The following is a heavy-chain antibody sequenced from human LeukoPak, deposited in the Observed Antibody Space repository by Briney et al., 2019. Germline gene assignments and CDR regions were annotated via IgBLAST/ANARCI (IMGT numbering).Heavy chain of an antibody. D-gene: IGHD1-1*01. CDR2: TDGGTT. CDR1: GLTFRNAW. Sequence: GGSLRLSRAASGLTFRNAWMSWVRQAPGKGLEWVGRTDGGTTDYGARVKGRFTISRDDSKNTLYLQMNSLKSEDTAVYYCTTDRSTWNDYWGQGTLVTVSS. V-gene: IGHV3-15*01. CDR3: TTDRSTWNDY. J-gene: IGHJ4*02.